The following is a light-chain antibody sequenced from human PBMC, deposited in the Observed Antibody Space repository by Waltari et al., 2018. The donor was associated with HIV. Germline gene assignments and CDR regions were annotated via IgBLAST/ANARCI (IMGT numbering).Light chain of an antibody. J-gene: IGLJ1*01. CDR2: KDS. CDR3: QSADSSGTYV. V-gene: IGLV3-25*03. Sequence: SYEVTQPTSVSVSPGQTARITCSGDALPNQYAYWYQQKPGQAPVVVIYKDSERPPGIPGRFSGSSSGTTVTLTISGVQAEDEADYYCQSADSSGTYVFGSGTKVTVL. CDR1: ALPNQY.